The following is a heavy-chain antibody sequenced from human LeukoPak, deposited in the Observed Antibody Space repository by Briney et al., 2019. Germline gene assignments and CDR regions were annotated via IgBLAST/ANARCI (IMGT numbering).Heavy chain of an antibody. CDR2: IYYSGST. V-gene: IGHV4-61*05. CDR3: ARLGQEYPGARSQEFDY. Sequence: PSETLSLTCTVSGGSISSSSYYWSWIRQPPGKGLEWIGYIYYSGSTNYNPSLKGRVTISVGSSKRQFSLKLTSVTAADTAVYYCARLGQEYPGARSQEFDYWGQGALVTVSS. D-gene: IGHD2/OR15-2a*01. J-gene: IGHJ4*02. CDR1: GGSISSSSYY.